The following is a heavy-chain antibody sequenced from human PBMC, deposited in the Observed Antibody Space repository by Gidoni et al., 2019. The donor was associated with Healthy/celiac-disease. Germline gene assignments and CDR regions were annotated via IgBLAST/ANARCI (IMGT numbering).Heavy chain of an antibody. CDR3: ATSPRKGDFWSGYSYGMDV. J-gene: IGHJ6*02. Sequence: EVQLLESGGCLVQPGGSLRLPWAASGFTLCSYAISWVRQAPGKGPEWFSAISGSGGSTYYADAVKSRFTISRDNCKNTLYLHMNSLRAEDTAVYYCATSPRKGDFWSGYSYGMDVWGQGTTVTVSS. CDR2: ISGSGGST. D-gene: IGHD3-3*01. V-gene: IGHV3-23*01. CDR1: GFTLCSYA.